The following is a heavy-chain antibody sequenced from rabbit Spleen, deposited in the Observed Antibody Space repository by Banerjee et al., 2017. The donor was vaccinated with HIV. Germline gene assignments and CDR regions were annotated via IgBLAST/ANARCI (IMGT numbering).Heavy chain of an antibody. CDR2: IYSGDDST. V-gene: IGHV1S47*01. CDR3: ARDLVAVIGWNFSL. CDR1: GFDFSRNA. Sequence: QEQLVESGGGLVQPEGSLTLTCTASGFDFSRNAMCWVRQAPGKRPEWIACIYSGDDSTYYASWAKGRFTISKTSSTKVTLQMTSLTAADTATYFCARDLVAVIGWNFSLWGPGTLVTVS. D-gene: IGHD5-1*01. J-gene: IGHJ6*01.